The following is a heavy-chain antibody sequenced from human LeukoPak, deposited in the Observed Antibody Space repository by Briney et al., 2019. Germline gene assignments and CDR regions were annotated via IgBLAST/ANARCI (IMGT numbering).Heavy chain of an antibody. Sequence: GGSLRLSCAASGFTFSSYGMSWVRQAPGKAMEWVSSITSSGTYIFYADSVKGRFTISRDNAKNSLYPQMDNLGPEDTAVYYCARDPYSGAYGNDYYYYMDVWGKGTTVTISS. D-gene: IGHD1-26*01. J-gene: IGHJ6*03. CDR3: ARDPYSGAYGNDYYYYMDV. CDR1: GFTFSSYG. CDR2: ITSSGTYI. V-gene: IGHV3-21*01.